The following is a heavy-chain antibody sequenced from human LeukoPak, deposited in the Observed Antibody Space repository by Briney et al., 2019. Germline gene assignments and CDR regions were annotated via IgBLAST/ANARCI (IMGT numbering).Heavy chain of an antibody. D-gene: IGHD6-19*01. V-gene: IGHV3-23*01. CDR3: AKSRGIYDNSGWRTFDY. J-gene: IGHJ4*02. Sequence: GGSLRLSCAASGFTFNIYTMSWVRQAPGKGLEWVSIISDNGGSTYYADSVKGRFTISRVNSKNTLYLQMNSLRAEDTAIYYCAKSRGIYDNSGWRTFDYWGQGTLVTVSS. CDR2: ISDNGGST. CDR1: GFTFNIYT.